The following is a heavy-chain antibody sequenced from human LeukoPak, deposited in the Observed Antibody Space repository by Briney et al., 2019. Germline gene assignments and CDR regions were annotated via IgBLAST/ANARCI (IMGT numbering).Heavy chain of an antibody. Sequence: SETLSLTCAVYGGSFSGYYWSWIRQPPGKGLEWIAEINHSGSTNYNPSLKSRVTISVDTSKNQFSLKLSSVTAADTAAYYCARILGGLVYWGQGTLVTVSS. D-gene: IGHD4-23*01. J-gene: IGHJ4*02. CDR1: GGSFSGYY. CDR3: ARILGGLVY. CDR2: INHSGST. V-gene: IGHV4-34*01.